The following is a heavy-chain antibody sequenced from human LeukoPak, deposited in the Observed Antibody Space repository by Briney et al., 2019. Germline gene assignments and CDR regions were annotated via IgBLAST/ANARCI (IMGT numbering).Heavy chain of an antibody. J-gene: IGHJ4*02. V-gene: IGHV5-51*01. CDR3: AIRAYSYEYFDF. D-gene: IGHD5-18*01. Sequence: GESLKISCKGSGYTFTNSWIGWVRQTPGKGLEWMGSICPGDSDTRYNPSFQGQVTISVDKSISTAYLQWSSLQASNAAMYYCAIRAYSYEYFDFWGQGTLVTVSS. CDR1: GYTFTNSW. CDR2: ICPGDSDT.